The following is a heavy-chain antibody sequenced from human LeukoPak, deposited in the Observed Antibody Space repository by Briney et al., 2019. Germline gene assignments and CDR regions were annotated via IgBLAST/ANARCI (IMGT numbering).Heavy chain of an antibody. V-gene: IGHV4-39*01. CDR3: ARRYWSGYYPTNNWFDP. CDR2: VYDSGST. Sequence: GSLRLSCAASGFTVSSNYMSWVRQPPGKGLEWIGSVYDSGSTYYNPSLKSRVAISVDTSKNQFSLKLRSVTAADTAVYYCARRYWSGYYPTNNWFDPWGQGTLVTVSS. CDR1: GFTVSSNY. J-gene: IGHJ5*02. D-gene: IGHD3-3*01.